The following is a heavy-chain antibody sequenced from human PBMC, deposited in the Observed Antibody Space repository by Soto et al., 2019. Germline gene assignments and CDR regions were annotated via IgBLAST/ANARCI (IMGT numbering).Heavy chain of an antibody. J-gene: IGHJ4*01. CDR1: GFTFSSYA. V-gene: IGHV3-30-3*01. Sequence: VGSLRLSCAASGFTFSSYAMHWVRQAPGKGLEWVAVISYDGSNKYYADSVKGRFTISRDNSKNTLYLQMNSLRAEDTAVYYCARFPRTTDTFDYW. CDR2: ISYDGSNK. D-gene: IGHD1-1*01. CDR3: ARFPRTTDTFDY.